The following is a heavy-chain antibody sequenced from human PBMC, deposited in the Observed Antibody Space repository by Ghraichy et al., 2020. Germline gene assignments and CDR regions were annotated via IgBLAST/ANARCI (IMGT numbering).Heavy chain of an antibody. CDR1: GFTFSSYS. J-gene: IGHJ4*02. Sequence: GGSLRLSCAASGFTFSSYSMNWVRQAPGKGLEWVSYISSSSSTIYYADSVKGRFTISRDNAKNSLYLQMNSLRDEDTAVYYCARDWKDYYGSGSYYHPDYWGQGTLVTVSS. CDR3: ARDWKDYYGSGSYYHPDY. V-gene: IGHV3-48*02. D-gene: IGHD3-10*01. CDR2: ISSSSSTI.